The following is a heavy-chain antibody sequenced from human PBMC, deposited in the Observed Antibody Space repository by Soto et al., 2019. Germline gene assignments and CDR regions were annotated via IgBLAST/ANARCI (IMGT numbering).Heavy chain of an antibody. CDR3: AGEAAALGYYY. D-gene: IGHD2-2*01. J-gene: IGHJ4*02. Sequence: QVQLVQSGAEVKKPGASVKVSCKASGYTFTSYDINWVRQATGQGLEWMGWMNPNSGNTGYAQKFQGRVTMTRNTSISTAYMGLRRLRSEDTAVYYCAGEAAALGYYYWGQGTLTTDSS. CDR2: MNPNSGNT. V-gene: IGHV1-8*01. CDR1: GYTFTSYD.